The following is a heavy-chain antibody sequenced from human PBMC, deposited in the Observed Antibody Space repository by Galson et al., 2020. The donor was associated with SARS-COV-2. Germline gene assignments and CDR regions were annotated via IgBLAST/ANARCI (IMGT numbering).Heavy chain of an antibody. CDR2: IRSDGGDM. D-gene: IGHD2-21*01. J-gene: IGHJ4*02. CDR1: GFAFNTYA. V-gene: IGHV3-30*02. CDR3: ASGGDRGTYFDH. Sequence: GGSLRLSCAASGFAFNTYAMHWVRQAPGKGLEWVAYIRSDGGDMYYGDSVQGRFTISRDDSENTLKLEMNSLRPDDTAVYYCASGGDRGTYFDHWGQGTLVIVSS.